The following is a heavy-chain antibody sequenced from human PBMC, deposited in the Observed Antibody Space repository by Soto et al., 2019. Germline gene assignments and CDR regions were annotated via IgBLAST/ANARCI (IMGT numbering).Heavy chain of an antibody. CDR1: GFTLSSYT. CDR2: CSGSGGTT. V-gene: IGHV3-23*01. D-gene: IGHD3-3*01. J-gene: IGHJ5*02. CDR3: AKVDYFDFWSGSWFDP. Sequence: EVQLLDSGGDLVHPGGSLRLSCVASGFTLSSYTMSWVRQAPGEGLQWVSTCSGSGGTTYYADSVKGRFSVSRDNSKNTLYLQMKSLRVDDTAVYYCAKVDYFDFWSGSWFDPWGQGTLVTVSS.